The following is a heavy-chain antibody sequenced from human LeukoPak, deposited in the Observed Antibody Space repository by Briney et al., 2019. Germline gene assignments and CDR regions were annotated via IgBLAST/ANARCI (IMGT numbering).Heavy chain of an antibody. V-gene: IGHV4-59*12. J-gene: IGHJ4*02. Sequence: SETLSLTCTVSGGSISSYYWSWIRQPPGKGLEWIGYIYYSGSTNYNPSLKSRVTISVDTSKNQFSLQLNSVTPEDTAMYYCAREDYGGNSGTYFDYWGQGTLVTVSS. D-gene: IGHD4-23*01. CDR3: AREDYGGNSGTYFDY. CDR2: IYYSGST. CDR1: GGSISSYY.